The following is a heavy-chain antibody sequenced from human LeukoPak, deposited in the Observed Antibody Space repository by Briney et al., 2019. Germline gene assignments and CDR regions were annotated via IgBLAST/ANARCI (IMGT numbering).Heavy chain of an antibody. D-gene: IGHD3-3*01. CDR1: GGSISSSSYY. CDR2: INHSGST. V-gene: IGHV4-39*07. Sequence: SETLSLTCTVSGGSISSSSYYWGWIRQPPGKGLEWIGEINHSGSTNYNPSLKSRVTISVDTSKNQFSLKLSSVTAADTAVYYCARGGGYDFWSGYNYYYYYMDVWGKGTTVTVSS. J-gene: IGHJ6*03. CDR3: ARGGGYDFWSGYNYYYYYMDV.